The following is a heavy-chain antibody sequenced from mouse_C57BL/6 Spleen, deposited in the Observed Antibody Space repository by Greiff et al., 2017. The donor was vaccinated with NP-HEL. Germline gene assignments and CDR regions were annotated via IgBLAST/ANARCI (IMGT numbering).Heavy chain of an antibody. J-gene: IGHJ1*03. CDR2: INPSTGGT. CDR3: ARLSWYFDV. CDR1: GYSFTGYY. V-gene: IGHV1-42*01. Sequence: VQLQQSGPELVKPGASVKISCKASGYSFTGYYMNWVKQSPEKSLEWIGEINPSTGGTTYNQKFKAKATLTVDKSSSTAYMQLKSLTSEDSAVYYCARLSWYFDVWGTGTTVTVSS.